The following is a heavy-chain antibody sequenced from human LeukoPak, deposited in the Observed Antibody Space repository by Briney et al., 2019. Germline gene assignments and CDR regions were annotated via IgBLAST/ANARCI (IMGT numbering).Heavy chain of an antibody. CDR2: INPSGGST. CDR3: ARARPYYYDSSGYYILGAFDI. V-gene: IGHV1-46*01. Sequence: GASVKVSCKASGYTFTSYYMHWVRQAPGQGLEWMGIINPSGGSTSYAQKFQGRVTMTRDTSTSTVYMELSSLRSEDTAVYYCARARPYYYDSSGYYILGAFDIWGRGTMVTVSS. D-gene: IGHD3-22*01. J-gene: IGHJ3*02. CDR1: GYTFTSYY.